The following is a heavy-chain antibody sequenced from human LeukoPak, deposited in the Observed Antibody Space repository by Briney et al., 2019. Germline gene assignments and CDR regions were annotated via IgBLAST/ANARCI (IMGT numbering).Heavy chain of an antibody. CDR1: GGSFSGYY. Sequence: SETLSLTCAVYGGSFSGYYWSWIRQPPGKGLEWIGEINHSGSTNYNPSLKSRVTISVDTSKNQFSLKLSSVTAADTAVYYCARRRNRVAAAGFDYWGQGTLVTVSS. CDR3: ARRRNRVAAAGFDY. V-gene: IGHV4-34*01. CDR2: INHSGST. D-gene: IGHD6-13*01. J-gene: IGHJ4*02.